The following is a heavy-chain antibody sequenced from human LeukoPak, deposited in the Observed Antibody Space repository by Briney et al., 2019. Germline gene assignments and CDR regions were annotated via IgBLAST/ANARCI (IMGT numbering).Heavy chain of an antibody. J-gene: IGHJ4*02. CDR1: GGSMTRYY. Sequence: SETLSLTCSVSGGSMTRYYWSWIRQPPGKGLEWIGYIYYSGSTNYNPSLESRVTISVDTSKNQFSLKLSSVTAADSAVYFCARFQLEYSYGLFDYWGQGTLVTVSS. CDR3: ARFQLEYSYGLFDY. CDR2: IYYSGST. V-gene: IGHV4-59*01. D-gene: IGHD5-18*01.